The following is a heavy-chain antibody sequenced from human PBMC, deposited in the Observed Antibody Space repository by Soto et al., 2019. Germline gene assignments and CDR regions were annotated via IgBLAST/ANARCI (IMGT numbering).Heavy chain of an antibody. J-gene: IGHJ4*02. CDR3: ARAEQSRDYYGSGTTSD. CDR2: IYHSGST. CDR1: GGSISSSNW. Sequence: QVQLQESGPGLVKPSGTLSLSCAVSGGSISSSNWWTWVRQPPGKGLEWIGEIYHSGSTNYNPSLKSRVTIFVDKSKNQFSLRLSSVTAADTAMYYCARAEQSRDYYGSGTTSDWGQGTPVTVSS. V-gene: IGHV4-4*02. D-gene: IGHD3-10*01.